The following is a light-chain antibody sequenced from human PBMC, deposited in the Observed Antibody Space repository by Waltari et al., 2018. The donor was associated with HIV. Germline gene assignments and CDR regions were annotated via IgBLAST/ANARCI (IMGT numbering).Light chain of an antibody. CDR3: LQYGSLPYS. J-gene: IGKJ2*03. CDR2: GAF. CDR1: QSVPRTF. V-gene: IGKV3-20*01. Sequence: EIVLTQSPGTLSLSPGDRATLSCRASQSVPRTFLAWYQQKRGQAPRLLIYGAFSRASGIPDRFRGGGSGADFTLTISRLEPEDFAVYYRLQYGSLPYSFGQGTKLEIK.